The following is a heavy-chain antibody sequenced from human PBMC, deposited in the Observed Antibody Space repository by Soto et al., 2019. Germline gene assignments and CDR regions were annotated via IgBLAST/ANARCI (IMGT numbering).Heavy chain of an antibody. CDR3: ARDSLLVAGFDY. D-gene: IGHD6-19*01. CDR1: GGSISSGDYY. V-gene: IGHV4-30-4*01. Sequence: SETLSLTCTVSGGSISSGDYYWSWIRQPPGKGLEWIGYIYYSGSTYYNPSLKSRVTISVDTSKNQFSLKLSSVTAADTAVYYCARDSLLVAGFDYWGQGTLVTVSS. CDR2: IYYSGST. J-gene: IGHJ4*02.